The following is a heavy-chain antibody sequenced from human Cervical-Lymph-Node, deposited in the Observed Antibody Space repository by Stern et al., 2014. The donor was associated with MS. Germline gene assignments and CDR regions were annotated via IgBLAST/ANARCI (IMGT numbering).Heavy chain of an antibody. V-gene: IGHV3-7*01. CDR3: VREYGSYWY. CDR2: IKQDGSER. CDR1: GFTLSNYW. J-gene: IGHJ1*01. D-gene: IGHD1-26*01. Sequence: EVQLLESGGGLVQPGGSLTLSCAASGFTLSNYWMTWVRQAPGKGLEWVANIKQDGSERYYVDSVKGRFTVSRDNAKNSLSLQMLNLRVEDTAMYYCVREYGSYWYWGQGTLVTVST.